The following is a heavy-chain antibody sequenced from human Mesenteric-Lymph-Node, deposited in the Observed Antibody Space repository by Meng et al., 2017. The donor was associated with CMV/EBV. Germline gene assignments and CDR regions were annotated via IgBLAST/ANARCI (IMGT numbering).Heavy chain of an antibody. Sequence: FSDYYIHWVRQAPGQGLEWMGWINPNSGGANYPQKFQDRVTLTRDTSISTAYMELSSLTSDDTAVYYCAIGGDYCSRTSCYDPFHMWGQGTMVTVSS. CDR1: FSDYY. J-gene: IGHJ3*02. V-gene: IGHV1-2*02. CDR2: INPNSGGA. D-gene: IGHD2-2*01. CDR3: AIGGDYCSRTSCYDPFHM.